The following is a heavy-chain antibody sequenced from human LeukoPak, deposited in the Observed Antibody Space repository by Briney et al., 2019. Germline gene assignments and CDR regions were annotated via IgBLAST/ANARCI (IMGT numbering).Heavy chain of an antibody. CDR2: IYTSGST. Sequence: SETLSLTCTVSGGSISSGSYYWSWIRQPAGKGLEWIGRIYTSGSTNYNPSLKSRVTISVDTSKNQFSLKLSPVTAADTAVYYCARDSSSWYGFDPWGQGTLVTVSS. D-gene: IGHD6-13*01. CDR3: ARDSSSWYGFDP. J-gene: IGHJ5*02. CDR1: GGSISSGSYY. V-gene: IGHV4-61*02.